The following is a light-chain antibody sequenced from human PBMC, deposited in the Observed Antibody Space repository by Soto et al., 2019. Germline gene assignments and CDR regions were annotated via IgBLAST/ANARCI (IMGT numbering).Light chain of an antibody. CDR2: LGT. J-gene: IGKJ5*01. Sequence: DIVMTQSPLSLPVTPGEPASISCRSSQSLLHSDGYNCLDWYLQKPGQSPQLLIYLGTNRASGVPDRFSGSGSGTDVTLKISRVEADDVGVYYCMQSLQTPITVGQGTRLAMK. CDR1: QSLLHSDGYNC. V-gene: IGKV2-28*01. CDR3: MQSLQTPIT.